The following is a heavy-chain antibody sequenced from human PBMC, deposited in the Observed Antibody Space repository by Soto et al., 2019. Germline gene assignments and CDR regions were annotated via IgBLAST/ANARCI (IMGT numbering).Heavy chain of an antibody. V-gene: IGHV4-31*03. CDR2: IYFSGST. Sequence: SETLSLTCTVSGGSISSGGYYWSWIRQPPGKGLEWIGYIYFSGSTYYNPSLKSRVTISVDTSKNQFSLKLSSVTAADTAVYYCARLEMATIFSWYFDYWGQGTLVT. J-gene: IGHJ4*02. CDR1: GGSISSGGYY. D-gene: IGHD5-12*01. CDR3: ARLEMATIFSWYFDY.